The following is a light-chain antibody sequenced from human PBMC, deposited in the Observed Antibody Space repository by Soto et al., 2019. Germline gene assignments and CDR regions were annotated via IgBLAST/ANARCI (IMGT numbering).Light chain of an antibody. CDR1: QGISSA. CDR3: QQFNSDLT. V-gene: IGKV1-13*02. Sequence: AIQLTQSPSSLSASVGDRVTITCRASQGISSALAWYQQKPGKAPKLLIYDASSLESGVPSRFSGSGSGTDFTLTISSLQPEDFATYYCQQFNSDLTFGQGTKLEIK. CDR2: DAS. J-gene: IGKJ2*01.